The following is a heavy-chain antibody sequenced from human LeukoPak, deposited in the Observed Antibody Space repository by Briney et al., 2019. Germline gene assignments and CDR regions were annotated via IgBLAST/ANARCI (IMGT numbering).Heavy chain of an antibody. CDR3: ARNGFVWASGIDYGWFDY. J-gene: IGHJ4*02. Sequence: PGGSLRLSCSASGFTFTSYWMSWVRQAPGKGREWVANIKHDGSDKSYVDSVRGRFTVSRDTAQNSLYLQMNSLRAEDTAVYYCARNGFVWASGIDYGWFDYWGQGTLVTVSS. V-gene: IGHV3-7*05. CDR1: GFTFTSYW. D-gene: IGHD4-17*01. CDR2: IKHDGSDK.